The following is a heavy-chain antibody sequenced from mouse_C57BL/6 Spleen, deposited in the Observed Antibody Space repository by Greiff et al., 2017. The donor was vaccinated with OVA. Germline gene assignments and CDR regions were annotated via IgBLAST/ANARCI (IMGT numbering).Heavy chain of an antibody. CDR1: GFSLTSYG. CDR3: ARHQGLRQGAWFAY. V-gene: IGHV2-6-1*01. D-gene: IGHD2-4*01. Sequence: QVQLKESGPGLVAPSQSLSITCTVSGFSLTSYGVHWVRQPPGKGLEWLVVIWSDGSTTYNSALKSRLSISKDNSKSQVFLKMNSLQTDDTAMYYCARHQGLRQGAWFAYWGQGTLVTVSA. CDR2: IWSDGST. J-gene: IGHJ3*01.